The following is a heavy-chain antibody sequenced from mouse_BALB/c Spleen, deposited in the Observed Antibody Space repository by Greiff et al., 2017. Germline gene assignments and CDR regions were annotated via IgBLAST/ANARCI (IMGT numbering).Heavy chain of an antibody. CDR3: TCDAYYCSSDD. CDR1: GFTFSSYT. D-gene: IGHD1-1*01. CDR2: ISSGGSYT. Sequence: EVNVVESGGGLVKPGGSLKLSCAASGFTFSSYTMSWVRQNPEKRLEWVATISSGGSYTYYPDSVKGRFAISRDNAKNTLYLRMSSLKSEDTAMYYCTCDAYYCSSDDWGQGTTLTVSS. V-gene: IGHV5-6-4*01. J-gene: IGHJ2*01.